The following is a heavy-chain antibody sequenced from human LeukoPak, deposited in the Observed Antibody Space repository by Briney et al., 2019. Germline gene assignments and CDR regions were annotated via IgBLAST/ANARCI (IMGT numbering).Heavy chain of an antibody. CDR1: GGSISSYY. CDR2: IYTSGST. CDR3: AREEGDIVVVPAGASYYYYMDV. Sequence: SETLSLTCTVSGGSISSYYWSWIRQPAGKGLEWIGRIYTSGSTNYNPSLKSRVTTSVDTSKNQFSLKLSSVTAADTAVYYCAREEGDIVVVPAGASYYYYMDVWGKGTTVTISS. J-gene: IGHJ6*03. D-gene: IGHD2-2*01. V-gene: IGHV4-4*07.